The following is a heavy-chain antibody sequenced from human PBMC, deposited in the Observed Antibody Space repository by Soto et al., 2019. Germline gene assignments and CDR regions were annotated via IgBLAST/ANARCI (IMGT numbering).Heavy chain of an antibody. J-gene: IGHJ4*02. D-gene: IGHD4-17*01. Sequence: QVQLQQWGAGLLKPSETLSVTCAVYGSSFSGYYWSWIRQSPGKGLEWVGEINYSGSTNYNPSLTSRVTISVDTSKNHLSLKMNSVTAADTAVYYCARGIDYDLNWGQGTLVTVSS. CDR3: ARGIDYDLN. V-gene: IGHV4-34*01. CDR1: GSSFSGYY. CDR2: INYSGST.